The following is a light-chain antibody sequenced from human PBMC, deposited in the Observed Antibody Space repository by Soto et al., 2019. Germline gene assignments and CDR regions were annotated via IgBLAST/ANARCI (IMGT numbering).Light chain of an antibody. J-gene: IGLJ3*02. Sequence: QSALTLPRSVSGSPGQSVTISCTGTTSNVGDYNYISWYQQHPGKAPKLMIYDVSKRPSGVPDRFSASKSGNTASLTISGLQAEDEADYYCCSFAGSSTWVFGGGTKLTVL. V-gene: IGLV2-11*01. CDR2: DVS. CDR1: TSNVGDYNY. CDR3: CSFAGSSTWV.